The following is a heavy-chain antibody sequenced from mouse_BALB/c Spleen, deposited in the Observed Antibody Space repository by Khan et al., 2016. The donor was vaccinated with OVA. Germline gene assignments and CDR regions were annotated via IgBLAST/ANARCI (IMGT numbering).Heavy chain of an antibody. V-gene: IGHV3-2*02. Sequence: EVQLQQSGPGLVKPSQSLSLTCTVTGYSITSGYGWNWIRQFPGNKLEWMGYISYSGSTNYNPFLKSRISITRTTSKNHFFLQLNSVTTEDTATYYCARTARIKYWGQGTTLTVSS. CDR2: ISYSGST. D-gene: IGHD1-2*01. CDR1: GYSITSGYG. CDR3: ARTARIKY. J-gene: IGHJ2*01.